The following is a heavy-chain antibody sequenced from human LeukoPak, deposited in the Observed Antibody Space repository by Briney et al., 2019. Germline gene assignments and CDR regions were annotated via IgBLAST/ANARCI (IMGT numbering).Heavy chain of an antibody. V-gene: IGHV3-21*01. CDR2: ISSSSSYI. CDR3: ARDGRVGELSGNWFDP. J-gene: IGHJ5*02. Sequence: PGGSLRLSCEVSGFTFSSYSMNWVRQAPGKGLEWVSSISSSSSYIYYADSVKGRFTISRDNAKNSLYLQMNSLRAEDTAVYYCARDGRVGELSGNWFDPWGQGTLVTVSS. CDR1: GFTFSSYS. D-gene: IGHD3-10*01.